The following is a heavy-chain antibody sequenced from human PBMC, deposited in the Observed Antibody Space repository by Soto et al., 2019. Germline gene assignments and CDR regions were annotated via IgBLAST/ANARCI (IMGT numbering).Heavy chain of an antibody. CDR3: ARRGPTAGKTFFDY. CDR2: IYSSGST. D-gene: IGHD6-13*01. CDR1: GGSINSYY. Sequence: QVQLQESGPGLVKPSETLSLTCTVSGGSINSYYWSWIRQSPGKGLEWIGYIYSSGSTNYNPSLTVRVTMSVDTSKNQLSLKLSSVTAAATAVYYCARRGPTAGKTFFDYWGQGTLVTVSS. V-gene: IGHV4-59*08. J-gene: IGHJ4*02.